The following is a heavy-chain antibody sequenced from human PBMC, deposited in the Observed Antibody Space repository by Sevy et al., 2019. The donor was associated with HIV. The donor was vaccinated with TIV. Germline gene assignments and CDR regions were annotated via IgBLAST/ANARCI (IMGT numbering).Heavy chain of an antibody. J-gene: IGHJ6*03. D-gene: IGHD3-22*01. CDR3: AKGGGGHYDPDEIAYYFYYYNMDV. V-gene: IGHV3-23*01. Sequence: GGSLRLSCAVSGFSFDSYGMTWVRQAQGKGLEWVSAISGSGTRTYYADSVKGRFIISRDNSQNTLDLQRNSLRAEDMAIYYWAKGGGGHYDPDEIAYYFYYYNMDVWGKGTTVTVSS. CDR1: GFSFDSYG. CDR2: ISGSGTRT.